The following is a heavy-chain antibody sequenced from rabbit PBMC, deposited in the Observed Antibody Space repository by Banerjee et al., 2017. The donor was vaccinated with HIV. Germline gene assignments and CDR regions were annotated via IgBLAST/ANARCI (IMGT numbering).Heavy chain of an antibody. CDR3: AREESDGGDGRF. Sequence: QEQLEESGGDLVQPEGSLTLTCKASGFTFSSYWMSWVRQAPGKGLEWIACIYTGSGSALYVSWAKGRFTISKTSSTTVTLQMTSLTAADTATYFCAREESDGGDGRFWGPGTLVTVS. CDR1: GFTFSSYW. V-gene: IGHV1S45*01. J-gene: IGHJ4*02. CDR2: IYTGSGSA. D-gene: IGHD2-1*01.